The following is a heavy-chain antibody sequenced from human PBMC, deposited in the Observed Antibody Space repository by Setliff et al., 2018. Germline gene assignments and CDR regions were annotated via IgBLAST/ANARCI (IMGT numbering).Heavy chain of an antibody. Sequence: ASVKVSCKATGYTLSRHYMHWARQAPGQGLEWMGWISAYTGNTKFAQKFQGRVTMTTDTSTSTAYLELRSLTSDDTAVYYCSKLVRYCTTTACQGASGAEFWGQGTLVTVSS. CDR3: SKLVRYCTTTACQGASGAEF. CDR2: ISAYTGNT. J-gene: IGHJ4*02. D-gene: IGHD2-8*01. V-gene: IGHV1-18*04. CDR1: GYTLSRHY.